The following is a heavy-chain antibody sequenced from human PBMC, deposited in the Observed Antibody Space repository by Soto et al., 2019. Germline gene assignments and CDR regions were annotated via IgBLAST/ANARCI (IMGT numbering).Heavy chain of an antibody. CDR3: ARTGGPYRSSYYCFDH. CDR2: IIPMFTTV. V-gene: IGHV1-69*01. J-gene: IGHJ5*02. D-gene: IGHD6-13*01. CDR1: GGTFSSYA. Sequence: QVQLVQSGAEVKKPGSSVKVSCKASGGTFSSYAISWVRQAPGQGLEWMGGIIPMFTTVNYAQKFQGRVTITAYESTSTAYMELSSLRSEDTALYYCARTGGPYRSSYYCFDHWGQGTLLTVSS.